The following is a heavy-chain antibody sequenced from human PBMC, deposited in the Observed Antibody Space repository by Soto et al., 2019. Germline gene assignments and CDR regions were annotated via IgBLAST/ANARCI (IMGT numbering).Heavy chain of an antibody. J-gene: IGHJ6*02. CDR3: ARQRQQLVYYYYYGMDV. CDR2: IYPGDSDT. CDR1: GYSFTSYW. V-gene: IGHV5-51*01. D-gene: IGHD6-13*01. Sequence: PGESLKISCNGAGYSFTSYWIGWVRQMPGKGLEWMGIIYPGDSDTRYSPSFQGQVTISADKSISTAYLQWSSLKASDTAMYYCARQRQQLVYYYYYGMDVWGQGTTVTVSS.